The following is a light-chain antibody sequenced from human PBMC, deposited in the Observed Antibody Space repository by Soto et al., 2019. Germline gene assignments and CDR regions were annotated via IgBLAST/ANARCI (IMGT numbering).Light chain of an antibody. J-gene: IGKJ5*01. CDR2: GAS. Sequence: EIVFTQSPCTLSLSPAERSTLSCMASQRVDDSHLAWYQLRPGQAPRLLIYGASTRATGIPDRFSGSGSGTDFSLTIRGLKPEDFAVYYCQQYRMSPNTFGQGTRLENK. CDR1: QRVDDSH. V-gene: IGKV3-20*01. CDR3: QQYRMSPNT.